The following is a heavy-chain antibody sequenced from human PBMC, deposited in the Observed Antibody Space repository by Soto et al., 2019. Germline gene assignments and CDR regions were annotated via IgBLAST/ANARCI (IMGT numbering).Heavy chain of an antibody. V-gene: IGHV3-74*01. D-gene: IGHD2-8*02. CDR2: LQTDGSHP. J-gene: IGHJ4*02. CDR3: ARHPKYYTGYRYFDY. Sequence: PGGSLRLSCVASGFKFDYYWMHWVRQAPGGGLMWISRLQTDGSHPAYADSVKGRFTISRDNAKNTLYLQMNNLRVEDTAMYYCARHPKYYTGYRYFDYWGQGTRVTVSS. CDR1: GFKFDYYW.